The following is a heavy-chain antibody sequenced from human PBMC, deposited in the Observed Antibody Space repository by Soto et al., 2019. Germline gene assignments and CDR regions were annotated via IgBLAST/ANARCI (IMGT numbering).Heavy chain of an antibody. V-gene: IGHV3-30-3*01. J-gene: IGHJ4*02. CDR3: ARDSLNIVVVPAANFDY. CDR2: ISYDGSNK. Sequence: QVQLVESGGGVVQPGMSLRLSCAASGFTFSSYAMHWVRQAPGKGLEWVAVISYDGSNKYYADSVKGRFTISRDNSKNTLYLQMNSLRAEDTAVYYCARDSLNIVVVPAANFDYWGQGTLVTVSS. D-gene: IGHD2-2*01. CDR1: GFTFSSYA.